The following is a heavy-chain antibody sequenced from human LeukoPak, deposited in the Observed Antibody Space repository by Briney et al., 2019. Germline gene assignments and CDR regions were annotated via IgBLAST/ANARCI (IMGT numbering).Heavy chain of an antibody. D-gene: IGHD6-13*01. CDR1: GFTFSSYG. Sequence: GGSLRLSCAASGFTFSSYGMHWVRQAPGKGLEWVAFIRYGGSNKYYADSVKGRFTISRDNSKNTLYLQMNSLRAEDTAVYYCARSGFSSSWDPMGFDYWGQGTLVTVSS. V-gene: IGHV3-30*02. CDR2: IRYGGSNK. J-gene: IGHJ4*02. CDR3: ARSGFSSSWDPMGFDY.